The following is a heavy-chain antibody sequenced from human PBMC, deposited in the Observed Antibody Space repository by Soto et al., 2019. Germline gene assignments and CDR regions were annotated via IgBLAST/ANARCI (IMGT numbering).Heavy chain of an antibody. CDR1: GFSFDIYA. V-gene: IGHV3-23*01. J-gene: IGHJ3*01. Sequence: EAQLWESGGGPVQPGASLRLSCAASGFSFDIYAMAWVRRAPGKGLEWVSAISSSSGATTYYADSVRGRFTITRDNSRNTLYLQMSSLIVEDTAVYYCAQMSTLTTSALDVWGQGTMVSVSS. CDR2: ISSSSGATT. D-gene: IGHD4-4*01. CDR3: AQMSTLTTSALDV.